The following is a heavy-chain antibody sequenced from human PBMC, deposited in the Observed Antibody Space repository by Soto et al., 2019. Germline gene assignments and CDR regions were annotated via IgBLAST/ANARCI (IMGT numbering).Heavy chain of an antibody. J-gene: IGHJ5*02. CDR1: GASISGFY. CDR3: VRDGTKTLRDWFDP. Sequence: LSLTCTVSGASISGFYWSWIRKSAGKGLEWIGRIYATGTTDYNPSLKSRVMMSVDTSRKQFSLKLRSVTAADTAVYYCVRDGTKTLRDWFDPWGQGISVTVS. CDR2: IYATGTT. D-gene: IGHD1-1*01. V-gene: IGHV4-4*07.